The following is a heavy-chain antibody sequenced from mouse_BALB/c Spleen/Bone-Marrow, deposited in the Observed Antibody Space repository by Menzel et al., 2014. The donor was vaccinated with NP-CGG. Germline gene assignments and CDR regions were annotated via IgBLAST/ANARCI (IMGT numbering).Heavy chain of an antibody. D-gene: IGHD2-3*01. Sequence: EVHLVESGGGLVQPGGSLRLSCATSGFTFTDYYMSWVRQPPGKALEWLGFIRNKANGYTTEYSASVKGRFTISRDNSQSILYLQMNTLRAEDSATYYCARWLLRAMDYWGQGTSVTVSS. J-gene: IGHJ4*01. CDR2: IRNKANGYTT. CDR1: GFTFTDYY. V-gene: IGHV7-3*02. CDR3: ARWLLRAMDY.